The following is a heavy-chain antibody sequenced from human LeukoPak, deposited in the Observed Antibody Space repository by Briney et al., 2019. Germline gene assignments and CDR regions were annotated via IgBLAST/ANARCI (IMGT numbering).Heavy chain of an antibody. CDR2: ISGSGGST. CDR1: GLTFSSYA. D-gene: IGHD4-23*01. V-gene: IGHV3-23*01. CDR3: ARARTVVTPYFDY. J-gene: IGHJ4*02. Sequence: GGSLRLSCAASGLTFSSYAMSWVRQAPGKGLEWVSAISGSGGSTYYADSVKGRFPISRDHSKNTLYLQMGSLRAEDMAVYYCARARTVVTPYFDYWGQGTLVTVSS.